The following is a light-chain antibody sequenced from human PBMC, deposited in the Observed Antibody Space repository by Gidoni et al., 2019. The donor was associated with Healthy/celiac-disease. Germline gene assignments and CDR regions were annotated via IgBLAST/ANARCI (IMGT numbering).Light chain of an antibody. CDR1: QSVSRY. CDR2: DAS. Sequence: EIVLTQSPATLSLSPGERATLSRRASQSVSRYLAWYQQKPGQAPRLLIYDASNRATGIPARFSGSGSGTDFTLTISSLEPEDFAVYYCQQRSNFWTFGQGTKVEIK. V-gene: IGKV3-11*01. J-gene: IGKJ1*01. CDR3: QQRSNFWT.